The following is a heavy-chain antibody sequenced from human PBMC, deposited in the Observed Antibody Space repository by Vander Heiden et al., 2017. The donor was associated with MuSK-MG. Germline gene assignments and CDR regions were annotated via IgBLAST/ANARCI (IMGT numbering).Heavy chain of an antibody. CDR3: ARGYSSGLLKNAEYLQY. Sequence: EVQLVESGGGLVKPGGSLRLSCAAAGFTFSNYAMNWVRQAPGKGLEWVSYISSSSSYIYYADSVNGRFTISRDNANNSLYLQMNSLRADDMAVYYCARGYSSGLLKNAEYLQYWGQGSLVTVSS. CDR1: GFTFSNYA. CDR2: ISSSSSYI. J-gene: IGHJ1*01. V-gene: IGHV3-21*01. D-gene: IGHD6-19*01.